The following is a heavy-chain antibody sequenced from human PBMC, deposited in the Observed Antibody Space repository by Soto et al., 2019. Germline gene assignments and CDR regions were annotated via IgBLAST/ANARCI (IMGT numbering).Heavy chain of an antibody. CDR2: ISGSGGST. J-gene: IGHJ4*02. CDR1: XFTFSSYA. D-gene: IGHD2-15*01. CDR3: AKKQPVAVVVAAKDY. V-gene: IGHV3-23*01. Sequence: GGSLRLSCAASXFTFSSYAMSWVRQAPGKGLEWVSAISGSGGSTYYADSVKGRFTISRDNSKNTLYLQMNSLRAEDTAVYYCAKKQPVAVVVAAKDYWGQGTLVTVSS.